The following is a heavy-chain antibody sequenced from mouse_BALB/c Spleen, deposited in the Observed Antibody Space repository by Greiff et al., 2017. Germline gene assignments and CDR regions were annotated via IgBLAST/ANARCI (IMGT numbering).Heavy chain of an antibody. CDR2: IYPGNGDT. J-gene: IGHJ1*01. CDR1: GYTFTSYN. V-gene: IGHV1-12*01. CDR3: ARSGGLWYFDV. Sequence: QVQLQQPGAELVKPGASVKMSCKASGYTFTSYNMHWVKQTPGQGLEWIGAIYPGNGDTSYNQKFKGKATLTADKSSSTAYMQLSSLTSEDSAVYYCARSGGLWYFDVWGAGTTVTVSS.